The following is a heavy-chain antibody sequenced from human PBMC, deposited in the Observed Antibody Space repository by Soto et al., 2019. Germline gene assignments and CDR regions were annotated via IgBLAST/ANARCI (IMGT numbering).Heavy chain of an antibody. CDR1: GGTFSSYA. J-gene: IGHJ5*02. Sequence: QVQLVQSGAEVKKPGSSVKVSCKASGGTFSSYAISWVRQAPGQGREWMGGIIPIFGTANYAQKFQGRVTIPAEKSTSTAYMELSSRRSEDTAVYYCATDGTYDSSGYYCIWFDPWGQGNLVTVSS. D-gene: IGHD3-22*01. CDR2: IIPIFGTA. CDR3: ATDGTYDSSGYYCIWFDP. V-gene: IGHV1-69*06.